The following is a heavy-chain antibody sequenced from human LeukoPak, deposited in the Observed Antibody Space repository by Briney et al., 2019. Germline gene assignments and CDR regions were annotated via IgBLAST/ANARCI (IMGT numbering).Heavy chain of an antibody. CDR1: GYTFTGYY. V-gene: IGHV1-2*02. CDR2: INPNSGGT. Sequence: GASVKVSCKASGYTFTGYYMHWVRQAPGQGLEWMGWINPNSGGTNYAQKFQGRVTMTRDTSISTAYMELSRLRSDDTAVYYCATVVPAAFGHAFDVWGQGTMVTVSS. J-gene: IGHJ3*01. CDR3: ATVVPAAFGHAFDV. D-gene: IGHD2-2*01.